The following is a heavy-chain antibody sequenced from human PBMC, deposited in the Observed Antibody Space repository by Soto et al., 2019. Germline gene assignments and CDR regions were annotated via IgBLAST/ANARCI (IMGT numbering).Heavy chain of an antibody. CDR3: ARDTIAARSRHYYYYGMDV. CDR1: GLTFSSYW. V-gene: IGHV3-7*01. D-gene: IGHD6-6*01. CDR2: IKQDGSEK. Sequence: GGSLRLSCAASGLTFSSYWMSWVRKAPGKGLEWVANIKQDGSEKYYVDSVKGRFTISRDNAKNSLYLQMNSLRAEDTAVYYCARDTIAARSRHYYYYGMDVWGQGTTVTVSS. J-gene: IGHJ6*02.